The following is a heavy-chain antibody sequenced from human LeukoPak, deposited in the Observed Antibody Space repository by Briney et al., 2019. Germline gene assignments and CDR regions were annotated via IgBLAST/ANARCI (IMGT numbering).Heavy chain of an antibody. V-gene: IGHV1-8*01. Sequence: ASVKVSCKASGYTFTRYDINWVRQAPGKGIEWMGWMNPDSGNSDYTHKFQGRVSMTRDTSISTAYMELSSLTSDDTAIYYCARGNSASYFSGIWFDPRGQGTLVTVSS. D-gene: IGHD3-10*01. J-gene: IGHJ5*02. CDR2: MNPDSGNS. CDR3: ARGNSASYFSGIWFDP. CDR1: GYTFTRYD.